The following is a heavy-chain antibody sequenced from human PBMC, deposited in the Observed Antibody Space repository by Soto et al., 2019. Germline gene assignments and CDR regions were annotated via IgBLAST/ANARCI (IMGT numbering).Heavy chain of an antibody. CDR1: GFTFSSYS. J-gene: IGHJ5*02. CDR3: ARGGYDLNSFDP. CDR2: ISSSGSNI. V-gene: IGHV3-21*01. D-gene: IGHD3-22*01. Sequence: EVQLVESGGGLVKPGGSLRLSCAASGFTFSSYSMGWVRQAPGKGLEWVAYISSSGSNIYYAGSVKGRFTVSRDNAKKSVLLQMNSLRAEDTAVYYCARGGYDLNSFDPWGQGTLVTVSS.